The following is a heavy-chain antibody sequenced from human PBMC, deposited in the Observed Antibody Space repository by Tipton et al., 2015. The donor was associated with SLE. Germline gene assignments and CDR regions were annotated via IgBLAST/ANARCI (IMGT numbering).Heavy chain of an antibody. CDR1: GGSVRSGSYY. V-gene: IGHV4-61*03. Sequence: LRLSCTVSGGSVRSGSYYWSWIRQPPGKGLEWIGYVYYSGSTNYNPSLKSRVTISVDTSKNHFSLKLSSVTAADTAVYYCARETRAVADVTSYRDVLGIGTTVIVSS. D-gene: IGHD6-19*01. J-gene: IGHJ6*03. CDR2: VYYSGST. CDR3: ARETRAVADVTSYRDV.